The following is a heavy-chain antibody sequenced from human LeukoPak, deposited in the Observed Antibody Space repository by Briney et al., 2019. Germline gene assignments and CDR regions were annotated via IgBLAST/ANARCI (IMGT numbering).Heavy chain of an antibody. D-gene: IGHD3-10*01. CDR1: RFTFSSYA. J-gene: IGHJ4*02. CDR2: ISGSGGST. CDR3: AKANYDSGNFYNVFPAY. Sequence: QTGGSLRLSCAASRFTFSSYAMNWVRQAPGRGLEWVSTISGSGGSTSYADSVKGRFTISRDNSKNTLYLQMNSLRAEDTAVYYCAKANYDSGNFYNVFPAYWGQGTLVTVSS. V-gene: IGHV3-23*01.